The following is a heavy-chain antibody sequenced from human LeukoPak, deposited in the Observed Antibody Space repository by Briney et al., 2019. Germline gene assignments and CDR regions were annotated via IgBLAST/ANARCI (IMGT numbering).Heavy chain of an antibody. CDR1: GGSFSGYY. Sequence: SETLSLTCAVYGGSFSGYYWSWIRQPPGKGLEWIGEINHSGSTNYNPSLKSRVTISVDTSKNQFSLKLSSVTAADTAVYYCARDSSGPRGVDAFDIWGQGTMVTVSS. CDR3: ARDSSGPRGVDAFDI. J-gene: IGHJ3*02. CDR2: INHSGST. V-gene: IGHV4-34*01. D-gene: IGHD3-22*01.